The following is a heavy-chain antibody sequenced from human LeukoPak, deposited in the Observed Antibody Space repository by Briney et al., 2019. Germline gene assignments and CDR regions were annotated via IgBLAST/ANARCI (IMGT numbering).Heavy chain of an antibody. Sequence: SETLSLTCTVSGGSISSGGYYWSWIRQHPGKGLEWIGYITDSGSTYHNPSLKSRVTISVDTSKNQFSLKLSSVTAADTAVYYCARVDYRQLVTGINRFDPWGQGTLVTVSS. J-gene: IGHJ5*02. V-gene: IGHV4-31*03. D-gene: IGHD6-6*01. CDR1: GGSISSGGYY. CDR2: ITDSGST. CDR3: ARVDYRQLVTGINRFDP.